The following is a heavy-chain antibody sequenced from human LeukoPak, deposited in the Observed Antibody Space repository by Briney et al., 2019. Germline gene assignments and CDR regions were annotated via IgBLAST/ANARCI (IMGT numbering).Heavy chain of an antibody. V-gene: IGHV4-4*07. Sequence: SETLSLTCTVSGGSISDYYWTWIRQPAGKGLEWIGRFYTSGNTNYNPSLKSRVTMSVDTSKNQFSLKLSSVTAADTAVYYCATSYSSSWSSYDYWGQGTLVTVSS. D-gene: IGHD6-13*01. J-gene: IGHJ4*02. CDR1: GGSISDYY. CDR3: ATSYSSSWSSYDY. CDR2: FYTSGNT.